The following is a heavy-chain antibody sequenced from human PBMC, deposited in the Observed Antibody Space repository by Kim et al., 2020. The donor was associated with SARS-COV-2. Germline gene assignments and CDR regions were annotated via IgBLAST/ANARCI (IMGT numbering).Heavy chain of an antibody. J-gene: IGHJ6*02. Sequence: SLSGRFTIARDNTKTTVYLQMNSLRAEATAVYYCARDRDGYSYGSSGMDVWGQGTTVTVSS. CDR3: ARDRDGYSYGSSGMDV. D-gene: IGHD5-18*01. V-gene: IGHV3-30*07.